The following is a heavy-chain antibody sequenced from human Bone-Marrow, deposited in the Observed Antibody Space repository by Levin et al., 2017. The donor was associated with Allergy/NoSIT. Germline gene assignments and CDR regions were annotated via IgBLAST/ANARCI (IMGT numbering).Heavy chain of an antibody. CDR1: GGSFSGYY. CDR2: INHSGST. CDR3: AGAGTFRPGWFDP. D-gene: IGHD3-16*01. Sequence: PSETLSLTCAVYGGSFSGYYWSWIRQPPGKGLEWIGEINHSGSTNYNPSLKSRVTISVDTSKNQFSLKLSSVTAADTAVYYCAGAGTFRPGWFDPWGQGTLVTVSS. V-gene: IGHV4-34*01. J-gene: IGHJ5*02.